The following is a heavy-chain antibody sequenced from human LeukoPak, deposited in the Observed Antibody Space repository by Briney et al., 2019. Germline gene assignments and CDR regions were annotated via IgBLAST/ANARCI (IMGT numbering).Heavy chain of an antibody. CDR1: GFTFSSSP. V-gene: IGHV3-23*01. CDR3: AKPRGAVVVAAHYYYYAMDV. Sequence: GGSLRLSCAASGFTFSSSPMSWVRQTPGKGTEWVSTISAGSDNTFYADSVKGRFTISRDNSKNTLYLQMNSLRAEDTAVYYCAKPRGAVVVAAHYYYYAMDVWGQGTTVTVSS. CDR2: ISAGSDNT. D-gene: IGHD2-15*01. J-gene: IGHJ6*02.